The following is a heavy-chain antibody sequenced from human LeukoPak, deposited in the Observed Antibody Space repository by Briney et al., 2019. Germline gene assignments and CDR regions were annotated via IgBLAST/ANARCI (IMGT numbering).Heavy chain of an antibody. V-gene: IGHV3-23*01. CDR3: AKTRYYYDGSGFYPYYMDV. CDR1: GFAFSTYA. CDR2: ISGSGGRT. D-gene: IGHD3-22*01. Sequence: PGGSLRLSCAASGFAFSTYAMSWVRQAPGKGLEWVSAISGSGGRTYYADSVKGRFTISRDNPKNTLYLQVNSLRAEDTAVYYCAKTRYYYDGSGFYPYYMDVWGKGTTVTVSS. J-gene: IGHJ6*03.